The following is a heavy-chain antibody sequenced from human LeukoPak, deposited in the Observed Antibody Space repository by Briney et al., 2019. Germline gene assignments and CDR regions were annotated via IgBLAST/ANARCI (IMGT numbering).Heavy chain of an antibody. D-gene: IGHD2-2*01. CDR2: IYPGDSDT. V-gene: IGHV5-51*01. Sequence: GESLQISCKGSGYSFTSYWIGWVRQMPGKGLEWMGIIYPGDSDTRYSPSFQGQVTISADKSISTAYLQWSSLKASDTAMYYCARGERVVPASTTNWFDPWGQGTLVTVSS. J-gene: IGHJ5*02. CDR1: GYSFTSYW. CDR3: ARGERVVPASTTNWFDP.